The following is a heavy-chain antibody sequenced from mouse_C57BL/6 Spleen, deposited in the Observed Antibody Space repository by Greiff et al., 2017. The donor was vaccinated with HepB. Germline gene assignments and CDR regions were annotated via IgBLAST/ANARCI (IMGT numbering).Heavy chain of an antibody. J-gene: IGHJ3*01. D-gene: IGHD2-5*01. CDR1: GYTFTSYW. Sequence: VQLQQPGAELVKPGASVKLSCKASGYTFTSYWMQWVKQRPGQGLEWIGEIDPSDSYTNYNQKFKGKATWTVDTSSSTAYMQLSSLTSEDSAVYYCARAYYSNSFAYWGQGTLVTVSA. CDR3: ARAYYSNSFAY. CDR2: IDPSDSYT. V-gene: IGHV1-50*01.